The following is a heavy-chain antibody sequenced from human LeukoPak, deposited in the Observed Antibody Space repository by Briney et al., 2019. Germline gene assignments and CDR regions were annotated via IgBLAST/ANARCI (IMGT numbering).Heavy chain of an antibody. J-gene: IGHJ1*01. CDR1: GFTFSNYW. CDR3: AKDKALLAEYFQH. V-gene: IGHV3-43*02. D-gene: IGHD2-21*01. Sequence: GGSLRLSCAASGFTFSNYWMHWVRQVPGKGLEWVSLISGDGGSTYYADSVKGRFTISRDNSKNSLYLQMNSLRTEDTALYYCAKDKALLAEYFQHWGQGTLVTVSS. CDR2: ISGDGGST.